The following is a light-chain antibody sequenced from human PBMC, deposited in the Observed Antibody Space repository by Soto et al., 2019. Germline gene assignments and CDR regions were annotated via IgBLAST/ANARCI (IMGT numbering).Light chain of an antibody. CDR1: QGISKS. Sequence: DIQMTQSPSAMSASVGDRVTITCRASQGISKSLAWFQQSPGKVPRRLIYAASPLQRGVPPRFSGSGSGTDFTLTISSLQPEDFATYYCLQHNSYPYTFGQGTKLEIK. CDR2: AAS. V-gene: IGKV1-17*03. CDR3: LQHNSYPYT. J-gene: IGKJ2*01.